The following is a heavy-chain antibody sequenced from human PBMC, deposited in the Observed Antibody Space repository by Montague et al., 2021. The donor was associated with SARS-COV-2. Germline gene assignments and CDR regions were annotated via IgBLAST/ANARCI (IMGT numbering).Heavy chain of an antibody. CDR1: GYSISRGYY. D-gene: IGHD2-8*01. CDR2: IYHSGST. V-gene: IGHV4-38-2*02. Sequence: SETLSLTCTVSGYSISRGYYWGWIRQPPGKGLEWIGSIYHSGSTYYNPSLKSRVTISVDTSKNQFSLKLNSVTAADTAMYFCARQKLNGRSTYYYYHDMDVWGQGTTVSVSS. J-gene: IGHJ6*02. CDR3: ARQKLNGRSTYYYYHDMDV.